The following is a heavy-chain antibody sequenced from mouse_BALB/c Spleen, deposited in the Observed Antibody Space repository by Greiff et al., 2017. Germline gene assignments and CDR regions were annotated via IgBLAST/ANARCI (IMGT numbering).Heavy chain of an antibody. CDR3: ARHEHFDY. CDR2: ISSGGSYT. Sequence: EVKLVESGGGLVKPGGSLKLSCAASGFTFSSYGMSWVRQNPDKRLEWVATISSGGSYTYYPDSVKGRFTISRDNAKNTLYLQMSSLKSEDTAMYYCARHEHFDYWGQGTTLTVSS. J-gene: IGHJ2*01. CDR1: GFTFSSYG. V-gene: IGHV5-6*03.